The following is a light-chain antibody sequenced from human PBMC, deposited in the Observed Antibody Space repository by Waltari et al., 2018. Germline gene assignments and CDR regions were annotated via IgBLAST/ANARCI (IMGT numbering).Light chain of an antibody. Sequence: IQMTQSPSTLSASVGDRVTITCRASQSMSIFFSWYQQKPGRAPKLLLSKASPLQSGVPSRFSGSGSGTEITLTISDLQPDDFATYYCQQYNTYPVTFGGGTKVEIK. V-gene: IGKV1-5*03. CDR3: QQYNTYPVT. J-gene: IGKJ4*01. CDR1: QSMSIF. CDR2: KAS.